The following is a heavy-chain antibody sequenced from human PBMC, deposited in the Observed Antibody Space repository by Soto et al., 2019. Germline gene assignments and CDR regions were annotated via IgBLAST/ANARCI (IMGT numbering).Heavy chain of an antibody. CDR1: GFTFSDHY. V-gene: IGHV3-72*01. Sequence: EVQLVESGGGLVQPGGSLRLSCAASGFTFSDHYMDWVRQAPGKGLEWVGRTRNKANSYTTEYAASVKGRFTISRDDSKNSLYLQMNSLKTEDTAVYYCARDLLKSVVYWGQGTLVTVSS. CDR2: TRNKANSYTT. CDR3: ARDLLKSVVY. J-gene: IGHJ4*02.